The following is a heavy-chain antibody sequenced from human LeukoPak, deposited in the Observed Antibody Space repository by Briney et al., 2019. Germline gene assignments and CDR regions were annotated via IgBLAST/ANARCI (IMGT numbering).Heavy chain of an antibody. CDR2: ISISSTYR. Sequence: GGSLRLSCAASGFTFGTYTMNWVRQAPGKGLEWVSSISISSTYRYYADSVKGRFTMSRDNAKNSLFLQMNSLRAEDTAVYYCARDPPDTAFDYWGQGTLVTVSS. V-gene: IGHV3-21*01. D-gene: IGHD5-18*01. CDR1: GFTFGTYT. J-gene: IGHJ4*02. CDR3: ARDPPDTAFDY.